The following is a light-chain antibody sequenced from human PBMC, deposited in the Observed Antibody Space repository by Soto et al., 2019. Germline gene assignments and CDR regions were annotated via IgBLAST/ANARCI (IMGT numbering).Light chain of an antibody. J-gene: IGKJ3*01. Sequence: EIVLTQSPGTLSLSPGERATLSCRASQSVSSYLGWYQQKPGQAPRLLIYGASNRATGIPDRFSGSGSGTDFILTISTLEPEDFAVYYCQQYLYLPFTFGPGTRVELK. CDR1: QSVSSY. V-gene: IGKV3-20*01. CDR2: GAS. CDR3: QQYLYLPFT.